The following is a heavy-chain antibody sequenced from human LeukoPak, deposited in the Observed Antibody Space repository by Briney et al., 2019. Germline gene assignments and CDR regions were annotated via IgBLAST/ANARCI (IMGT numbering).Heavy chain of an antibody. CDR1: DDSIGNYY. CDR2: IYFSGST. Sequence: TPSETLSLTCTVSDDSIGNYYWSWIRQSPGKGLEWIGYIYFSGSTNYNPSLKRRVTMSVVTSKNQFSLRLTSVTAADTAVYYCARVYIGDPFDYYGMDVWGQGTTVTVSS. D-gene: IGHD5-12*01. J-gene: IGHJ6*02. V-gene: IGHV4-59*01. CDR3: ARVYIGDPFDYYGMDV.